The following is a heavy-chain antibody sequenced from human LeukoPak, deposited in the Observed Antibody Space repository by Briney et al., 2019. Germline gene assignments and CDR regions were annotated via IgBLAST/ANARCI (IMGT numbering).Heavy chain of an antibody. D-gene: IGHD5-24*01. CDR2: IKQDGSEK. CDR1: GFPFSSYW. Sequence: GGSLRLSCVASGFPFSSYWMTWVRQAPGKGLEWVANIKQDGSEKSYVDSVKGRFTISRDNAKSSLYLQMNSLRAEDTAIYYCTRVGYIDEGIDYWGQGTLVTVSS. V-gene: IGHV3-7*04. CDR3: TRVGYIDEGIDY. J-gene: IGHJ4*02.